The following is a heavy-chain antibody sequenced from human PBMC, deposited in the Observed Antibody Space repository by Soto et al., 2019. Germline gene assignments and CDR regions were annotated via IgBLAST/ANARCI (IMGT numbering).Heavy chain of an antibody. D-gene: IGHD2-21*02. CDR2: IIPIFGTA. V-gene: IGHV1-69*01. J-gene: IGHJ6*02. CDR3: ARAGRGVVVTATPYYYYGMDV. Sequence: QVQLVQSGAEVKKPGSSVKVSCKASGGTFSSYAISWVRQAPGQGLEWMGGIIPIFGTANYAQKFQGRVTITADEATSTAYMELRSLRSEDTAVYYCARAGRGVVVTATPYYYYGMDVWGQGTTVTVSS. CDR1: GGTFSSYA.